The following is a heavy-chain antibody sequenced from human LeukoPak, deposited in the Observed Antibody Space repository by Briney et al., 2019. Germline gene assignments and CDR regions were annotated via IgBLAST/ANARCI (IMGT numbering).Heavy chain of an antibody. Sequence: GGSLRLSCAASGFTFSSFGMHWVRQAPGKGLEWVAVIWYDASNKYYADSVKGRFTISRDNYKNTLYLQMNSLRDDDTAVYYCVRGVGVSRFNYLDSWGQGTLVIVSS. CDR2: IWYDASNK. V-gene: IGHV3-33*01. CDR1: GFTFSSFG. D-gene: IGHD6-13*01. CDR3: VRGVGVSRFNYLDS. J-gene: IGHJ4*02.